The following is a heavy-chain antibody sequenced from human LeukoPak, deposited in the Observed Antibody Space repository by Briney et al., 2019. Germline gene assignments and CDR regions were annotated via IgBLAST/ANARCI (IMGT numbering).Heavy chain of an antibody. Sequence: SVKVSCKASGGTFSSYAISWVRQAPGQGLEWMGGIIPIFGTANYAQKFQGRVTITADESTSTAYMELSSLRSEDTAVYYCANYYDSSGYNDYWGQGTLVTVSS. V-gene: IGHV1-69*13. CDR3: ANYYDSSGYNDY. CDR1: GGTFSSYA. J-gene: IGHJ4*02. D-gene: IGHD3-22*01. CDR2: IIPIFGTA.